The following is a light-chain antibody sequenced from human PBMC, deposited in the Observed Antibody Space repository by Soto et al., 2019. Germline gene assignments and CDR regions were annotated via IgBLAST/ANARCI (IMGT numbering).Light chain of an antibody. V-gene: IGKV3-11*01. J-gene: IGKJ3*01. CDR3: QQRNTWPFT. CDR1: QDVDSY. CDR2: DAS. Sequence: EILLTQSPATLSLSPGERATLSCRASQDVDSYLACYQQTPGQAPRLLIYDASNRAPGIPARFSGSGSGTDFTLTISSLAPEDFAVYYCQQRNTWPFTFGPGTKVDIK.